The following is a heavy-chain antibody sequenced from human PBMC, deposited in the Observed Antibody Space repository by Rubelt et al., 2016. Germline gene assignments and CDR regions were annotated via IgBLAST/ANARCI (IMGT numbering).Heavy chain of an antibody. D-gene: IGHD2-15*01. CDR2: ISSSGSTI. CDR3: AREGRGGGGIDY. V-gene: IGHV3-11*04. J-gene: IGHJ4*02. Sequence: GRGLEWVSYISSSGSTIYYADSVKGRFTISRDNAKNSLYLQMNSLRAEDTAVYYCAREGRGGGGIDYWGQGTLVTVSS.